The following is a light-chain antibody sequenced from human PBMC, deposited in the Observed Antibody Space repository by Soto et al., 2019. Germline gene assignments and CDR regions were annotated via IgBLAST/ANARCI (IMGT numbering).Light chain of an antibody. CDR1: QSVSSY. J-gene: IGKJ4*01. Sequence: EIVCTQSPVPLFLSPGERATLSCRASQSVSSYLAWYQQKPGQAPRLLIYDASNRATGIPARFSGSGSGTEFTLTISSLEPEDFAVYYCQQRTNWPPGTFGGGTKV. CDR3: QQRTNWPPGT. CDR2: DAS. V-gene: IGKV3-11*01.